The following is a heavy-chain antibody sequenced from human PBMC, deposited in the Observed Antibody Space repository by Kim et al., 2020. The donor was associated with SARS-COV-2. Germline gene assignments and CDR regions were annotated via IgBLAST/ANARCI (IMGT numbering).Heavy chain of an antibody. CDR2: ISYDGSNK. J-gene: IGHJ4*02. D-gene: IGHD6-13*01. Sequence: GGSLRLSCAASGFTFSSYGMHWVRQAPGKGLEWVAVISYDGSNKYYADSVKGRFTISRDNSKNTLYLQMNSLRAEDTAVYYCAKTFGQQLVLDYWGQGTL. CDR3: AKTFGQQLVLDY. CDR1: GFTFSSYG. V-gene: IGHV3-30*18.